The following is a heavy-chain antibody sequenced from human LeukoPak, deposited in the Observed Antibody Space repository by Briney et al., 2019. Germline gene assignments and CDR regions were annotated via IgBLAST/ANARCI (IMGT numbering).Heavy chain of an antibody. V-gene: IGHV4-59*08. CDR1: GGSISSYY. CDR3: ARQGGGVKGGYYDSSGYYSFDY. J-gene: IGHJ4*02. CDR2: IYYSGST. Sequence: PSETLSLTCTVSGGSISSYYWGWIRQPPGKGLEWIGYIYYSGSTNYNPSLKSRVTISVDTSKNQFSLKLSSVTAADTAVYYFARQGGGVKGGYYDSSGYYSFDYWGQGTLVTVSS. D-gene: IGHD3-22*01.